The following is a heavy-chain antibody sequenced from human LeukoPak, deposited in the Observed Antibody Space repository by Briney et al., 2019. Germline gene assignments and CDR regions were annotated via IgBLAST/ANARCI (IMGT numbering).Heavy chain of an antibody. Sequence: SETLSLTCAVSGYSISSSKWWGWIRQPPGKGLEWIGYIYYSGSTYYNPSLKSRVTMSVDTSKNQFSLKLSSVTAVDTAVYYCARRRGAARHGGFDYWGQGTLVTVSS. D-gene: IGHD6-6*01. CDR3: ARRRGAARHGGFDY. CDR1: GYSISSSKW. J-gene: IGHJ4*02. V-gene: IGHV4-28*01. CDR2: IYYSGST.